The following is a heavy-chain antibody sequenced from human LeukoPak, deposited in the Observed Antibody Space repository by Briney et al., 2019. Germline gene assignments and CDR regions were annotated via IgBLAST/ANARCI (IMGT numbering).Heavy chain of an antibody. J-gene: IGHJ4*02. CDR3: AREPYGSGTFDY. CDR2: IYYSGST. CDR1: GGSISSYY. V-gene: IGHV4-59*01. Sequence: SETLSLACTVSGGSISSYYWSWIRQPPGKGLEWIGYIYYSGSTNYNPSLKSRVTISVDTSKNQFSLKLSSVTAADTAEYYCAREPYGSGTFDYWGQGTLVTVSA. D-gene: IGHD3-10*01.